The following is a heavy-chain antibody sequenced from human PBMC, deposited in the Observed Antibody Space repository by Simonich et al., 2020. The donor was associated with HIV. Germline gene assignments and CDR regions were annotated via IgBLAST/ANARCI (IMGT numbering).Heavy chain of an antibody. D-gene: IGHD3-3*01. CDR1: GGSLSSYY. CDR2: INHSGNT. CDR3: AAGNGLLRFLEWEGTYMDV. V-gene: IGHV4-34*01. Sequence: QVQLEQWGAGLLKPSETLSLTCAVYGGSLSSYYWSWIRQPPGKGLEWIGEINHSGNTNNNSSLKSRVTISVDTSKNQFSLKLSSVTAADTAVYYCAAGNGLLRFLEWEGTYMDVWGKGTTVTVSS. J-gene: IGHJ6*03.